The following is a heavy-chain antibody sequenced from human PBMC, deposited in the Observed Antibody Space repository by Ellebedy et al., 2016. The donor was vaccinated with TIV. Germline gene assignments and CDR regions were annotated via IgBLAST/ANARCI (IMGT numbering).Heavy chain of an antibody. V-gene: IGHV3-74*01. CDR2: ISPDGRGT. Sequence: GESLKISCAASQFTFSSYWIHWVRQTPGKGLEWLSRISPDGRGTSYADSVKGRFTISRDNAKNTMYLQMNSLRAEDTAVYYCARSRDGYNFIGDYWGQGTLVTVSS. D-gene: IGHD5-24*01. J-gene: IGHJ4*02. CDR3: ARSRDGYNFIGDY. CDR1: QFTFSSYW.